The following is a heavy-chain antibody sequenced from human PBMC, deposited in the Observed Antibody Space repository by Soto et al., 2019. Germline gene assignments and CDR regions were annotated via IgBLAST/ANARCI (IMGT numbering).Heavy chain of an antibody. Sequence: ASVKVSCKASGYTFTGDYMHWVRQAPGQGLEWMGWINPNSGGTNYAQKFQGWVTMTRDTSISTAYMELSRLRSDDTAVYYCARDARGTVAGTFYYYGMDVWGQGTMVTVSS. V-gene: IGHV1-2*04. CDR3: ARDARGTVAGTFYYYGMDV. CDR2: INPNSGGT. D-gene: IGHD6-19*01. J-gene: IGHJ6*02. CDR1: GYTFTGDY.